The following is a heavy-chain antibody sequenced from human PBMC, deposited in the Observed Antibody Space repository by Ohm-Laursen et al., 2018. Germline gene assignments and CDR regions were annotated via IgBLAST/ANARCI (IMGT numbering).Heavy chain of an antibody. Sequence: SLRLSCAASGFTFSNYWMSWVRQAPGKGLEWVANIKQDGSEKYYVDSVTGRFTISRDNAKNSLYLQMNSLRAKDTAVYYCFSGPSWEIWGQGTVVTVSS. J-gene: IGHJ3*02. CDR1: GFTFSNYW. CDR2: IKQDGSEK. V-gene: IGHV3-7*01. CDR3: FSGPSWEI. D-gene: IGHD1-26*01.